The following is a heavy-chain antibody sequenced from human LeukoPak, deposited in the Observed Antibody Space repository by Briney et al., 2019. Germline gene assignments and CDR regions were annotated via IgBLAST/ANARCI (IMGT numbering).Heavy chain of an antibody. D-gene: IGHD3-22*01. CDR3: ARDSYDLRGYRHIDY. J-gene: IGHJ4*02. Sequence: SRTRSLTCSVSGGSVTMGVHDGSWIRQHPWKGREWIVYIYYSDSTFYNPSLQSRVTISVDASNNQFSLKLSYVTAADTAVYYCARDSYDLRGYRHIDYWGQGTLVTVSS. V-gene: IGHV4-31*03. CDR2: IYYSDST. CDR1: GGSVTMGVHD.